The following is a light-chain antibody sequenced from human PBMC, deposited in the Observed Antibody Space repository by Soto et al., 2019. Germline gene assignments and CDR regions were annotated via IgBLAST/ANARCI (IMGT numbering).Light chain of an antibody. CDR3: QHFNSYPLGAT. CDR2: DAS. Sequence: AIQLTQSPSSLSASVGDRFTITCRASQGISSALAWYQQKPGKAPKLLIYDASSLESGVPSRFSGSGSGTDFTLTISSLQPEDFATYYCQHFNSYPLGATFGGGTKVEIK. V-gene: IGKV1-13*02. J-gene: IGKJ4*01. CDR1: QGISSA.